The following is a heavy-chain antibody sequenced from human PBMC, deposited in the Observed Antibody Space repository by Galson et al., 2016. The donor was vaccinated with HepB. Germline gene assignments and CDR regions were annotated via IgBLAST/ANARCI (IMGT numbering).Heavy chain of an antibody. J-gene: IGHJ3*02. Sequence: SLRLSCAASGIFNYAMTWVRQAPGKGPEWVSAITAGGGSTYYAKSLKGRFRISRDNSKKTVYLQLNSLRVDETAVYYCATFSNDFRAFDIWGQGTTVTVSS. CDR1: GIFNYA. CDR3: ATFSNDFRAFDI. D-gene: IGHD1-1*01. CDR2: ITAGGGST. V-gene: IGHV3-23*01.